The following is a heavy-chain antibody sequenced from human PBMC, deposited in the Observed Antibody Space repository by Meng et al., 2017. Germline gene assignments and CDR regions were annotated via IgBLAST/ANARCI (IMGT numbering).Heavy chain of an antibody. D-gene: IGHD1-14*01. Sequence: GESLKISCAASGFTFSSYAMSWVRQAPGKGLEWVSAISGSGGSTYYADSVKGRFTISRDNSKNTLYLQMNSLRAEDTAVYYCAKGGSFTARNNWFDPWGQGTLVTSCS. V-gene: IGHV3-23*01. J-gene: IGHJ5*02. CDR2: ISGSGGST. CDR1: GFTFSSYA. CDR3: AKGGSFTARNNWFDP.